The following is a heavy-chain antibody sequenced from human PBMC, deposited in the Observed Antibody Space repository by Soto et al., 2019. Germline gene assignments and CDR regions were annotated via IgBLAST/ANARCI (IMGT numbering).Heavy chain of an antibody. CDR3: ARERITMVRGVISYYYYYGMDV. Sequence: GASVKVSCKASGYTFTSYYMHCVRQAPGQVLEWMGIINPSGGSTSYAQKFQGRVTMTRDTSTSTVYMELGSLRSEDTAVYYCARERITMVRGVISYYYYYGMDVWGQGTTVTVSS. CDR1: GYTFTSYY. J-gene: IGHJ6*02. D-gene: IGHD3-10*01. V-gene: IGHV1-46*01. CDR2: INPSGGST.